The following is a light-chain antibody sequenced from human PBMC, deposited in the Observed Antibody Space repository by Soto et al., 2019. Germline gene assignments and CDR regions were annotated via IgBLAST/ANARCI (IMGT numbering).Light chain of an antibody. CDR1: QSISDKY. V-gene: IGKV3-20*01. CDR2: GAS. CDR3: PQYSSSTAST. J-gene: IGKJ2*02. Sequence: EIVLTQSPGTLYLSPGERVTLSCRASQSISDKYLAWYQQKPGQAPRLLMYGASNRATGITDRLSGRWSWTDFMRTISRLEPEDLGVYCFPQYSSSTASTFGQWTKLEI.